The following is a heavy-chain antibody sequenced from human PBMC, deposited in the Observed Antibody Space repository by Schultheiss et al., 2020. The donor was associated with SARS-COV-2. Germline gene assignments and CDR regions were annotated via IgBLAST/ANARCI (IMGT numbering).Heavy chain of an antibody. J-gene: IGHJ4*02. D-gene: IGHD2-2*02. Sequence: ASVKVSCKASGGTFSSYAISWVRQAPGQRLEWMGWINAGNGNTKYSQKFQGRVTITRDTSTSTAYMELRSLRSDDTAVYYCAASVEAAAAILGFYFDYWGQGTLVTVSS. CDR3: AASVEAAAAILGFYFDY. CDR2: INAGNGNT. V-gene: IGHV1-3*01. CDR1: GGTFSSYA.